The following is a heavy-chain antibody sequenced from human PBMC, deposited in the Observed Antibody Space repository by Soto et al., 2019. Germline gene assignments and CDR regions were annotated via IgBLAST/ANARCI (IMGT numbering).Heavy chain of an antibody. D-gene: IGHD6-13*01. Sequence: ASVKVSCKASGYTFTGYYMHWVRQAPGQGLEWMGIINPSGGSTSYAQKFQGRVTMTRDTSTSTVYMELSSLRSEDTAVYYCARVLGGAAAGQYYYYGMDVWGQGTTVTVSS. CDR1: GYTFTGYY. V-gene: IGHV1-46*01. CDR3: ARVLGGAAAGQYYYYGMDV. J-gene: IGHJ6*02. CDR2: INPSGGST.